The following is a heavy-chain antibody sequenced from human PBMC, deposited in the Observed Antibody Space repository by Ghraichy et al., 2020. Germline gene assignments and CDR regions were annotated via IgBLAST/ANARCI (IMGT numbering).Heavy chain of an antibody. CDR3: ARDHLVRGVTWFDP. CDR1: GGTFSSYT. J-gene: IGHJ5*02. CDR2: IIPILGIS. D-gene: IGHD3-10*01. Sequence: SVKVSCKASGGTFSSYTISWVRQAPGQGLEWMGRIIPILGISNYAQKFQGRVTITADKSTSTAYMELSSLRSEDTAVYYCARDHLVRGVTWFDPWGQGTLVTVSS. V-gene: IGHV1-69*04.